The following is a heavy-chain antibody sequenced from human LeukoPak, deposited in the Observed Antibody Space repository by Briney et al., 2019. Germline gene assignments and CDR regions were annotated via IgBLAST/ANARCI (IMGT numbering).Heavy chain of an antibody. V-gene: IGHV4-39*07. CDR1: GGSISSSSYY. Sequence: SETLSLTCTVSGGSISSSSYYWGWIRQPPGKGLEWIGSIYYSGSTYYNPSLKSRVTISVDTSKSQFSLKLSSVTAADTAVYYCARAAGVRFGEVRNCFDPWGQGTLVTVSS. J-gene: IGHJ5*02. CDR2: IYYSGST. D-gene: IGHD3-10*01. CDR3: ARAAGVRFGEVRNCFDP.